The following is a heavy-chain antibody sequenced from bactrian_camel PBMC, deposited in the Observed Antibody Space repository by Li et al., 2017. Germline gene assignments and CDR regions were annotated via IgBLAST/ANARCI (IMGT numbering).Heavy chain of an antibody. Sequence: VQLVESGGGSAQPGGSLRLSCAASGYISNRYWGWFRQAPGKGLEWVSGIDPNGKNAHYADSAKGRFTISQDNAKNTAYLQMNSLKPEDTAIYYCSAARYYRLGRECRWSDFDYWGQGTQVTVS. D-gene: IGHD3*01. CDR3: SAARYYRLGRECRWSDFDY. V-gene: IGHV3S6*01. CDR2: IDPNGKNA. J-gene: IGHJ6*01. CDR1: GYISNRYW.